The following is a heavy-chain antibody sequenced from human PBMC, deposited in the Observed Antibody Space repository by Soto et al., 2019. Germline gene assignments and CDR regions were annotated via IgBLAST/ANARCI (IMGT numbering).Heavy chain of an antibody. J-gene: IGHJ2*01. CDR2: INHSGST. Sequence: QVRLQQWGAGLLKPSETLPLTCAVYGGSFSDYYWSWIRQPPGKGLEWIGEINHSGSTNYNPSLKRRVTISVDTYKNQFSLKLISVTGADTAVYYCAREVPSRYFALWGRGTPVTVFS. V-gene: IGHV4-34*01. D-gene: IGHD3-10*01. CDR3: AREVPSRYFAL. CDR1: GGSFSDYY.